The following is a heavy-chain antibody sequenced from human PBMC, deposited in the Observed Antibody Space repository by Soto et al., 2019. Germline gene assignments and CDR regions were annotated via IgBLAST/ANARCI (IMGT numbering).Heavy chain of an antibody. J-gene: IGHJ6*02. CDR1: GFTFSTYA. D-gene: IGHD6-13*01. V-gene: IGHV3-23*05. Sequence: EVQLLESGGGLIQPGGSLRLACAASGFTFSTYAMSWVRQAPGKGLEWVSAIFNDGITTYYADSVKGRFTMSRDNSKNTLYLQMNSLRAEDTAVYYCARMTKGDSSSWEYNGMDVWGQGTTVTVSS. CDR2: IFNDGITT. CDR3: ARMTKGDSSSWEYNGMDV.